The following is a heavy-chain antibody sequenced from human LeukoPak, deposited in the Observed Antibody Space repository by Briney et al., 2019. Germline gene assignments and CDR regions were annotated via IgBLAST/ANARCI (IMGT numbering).Heavy chain of an antibody. CDR1: GYSISSGYY. J-gene: IGHJ5*02. Sequence: ASETLSLTCTVSGYSISSGYYWGWIRRPPGKGLEWIGSIYHSGSTYYNPSLKSRVTISEDTSKNQFSLKLSSVTAADTAVYYCARGDYSNYVRWFDPWGQGTLVTVSS. CDR2: IYHSGST. CDR3: ARGDYSNYVRWFDP. V-gene: IGHV4-38-2*02. D-gene: IGHD4-11*01.